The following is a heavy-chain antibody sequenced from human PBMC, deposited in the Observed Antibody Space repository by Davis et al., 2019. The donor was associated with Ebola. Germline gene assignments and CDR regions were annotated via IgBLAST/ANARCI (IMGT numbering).Heavy chain of an antibody. CDR3: TRLDYGMDV. CDR1: GFTFSSYS. V-gene: IGHV3-21*04. CDR2: ISGSGSDT. J-gene: IGHJ6*02. Sequence: GGSLRLSCAASGFTFSSYSMNWVRQAPGKGLEWVSSISGSGSDTSHADSVKGRFSISRDNSKNTLYLQMNSLRVEDTAIYYCTRLDYGMDVWGQGTTVTVSS.